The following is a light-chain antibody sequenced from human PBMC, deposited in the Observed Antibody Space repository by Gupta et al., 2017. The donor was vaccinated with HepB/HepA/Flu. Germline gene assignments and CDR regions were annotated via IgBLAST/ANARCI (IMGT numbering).Light chain of an antibody. CDR1: QNISTC. V-gene: IGKV1-39*01. Sequence: DIQMTQSPSFLSASIGDRVTITCRASQNISTCLNWYQQKPGKAPNLLIHSASNLQSGVPSRFSGSGFATEFTLTISRLQPEDFATYYCQQSYSAPYTFGQGTKLEIK. CDR3: QQSYSAPYT. CDR2: SAS. J-gene: IGKJ2*01.